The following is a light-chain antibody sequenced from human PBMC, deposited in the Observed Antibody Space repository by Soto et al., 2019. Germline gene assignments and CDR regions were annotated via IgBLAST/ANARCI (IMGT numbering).Light chain of an antibody. CDR2: GGT. CDR1: QSVRRVY. Sequence: EIVLTQSPGTLSLSPGERATLSCRASQSVRRVYLAWYQQKPGQAPRLLIYGGTSRATGIPDRFSGSGSGTDFTLTISRLEPEDFAVYYCQQYNFSPRTFGGGTKVEIK. J-gene: IGKJ4*01. CDR3: QQYNFSPRT. V-gene: IGKV3-20*01.